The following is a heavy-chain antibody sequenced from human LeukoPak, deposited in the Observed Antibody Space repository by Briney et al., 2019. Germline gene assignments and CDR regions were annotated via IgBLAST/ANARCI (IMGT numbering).Heavy chain of an antibody. CDR2: IYSSGST. CDR3: ARDLRYDWRYGMDV. CDR1: GFTVSSNY. V-gene: IGHV3-53*01. Sequence: GGSLRLSCAASGFTVSSNYMSWVRQAPGKGLEWVSVIYSSGSTYYADSVKGRFTISRDNSKNTLYLQMNSLRAEDTAVYYCARDLRYDWRYGMDVWGQGTTVTVSS. J-gene: IGHJ6*02. D-gene: IGHD3-3*01.